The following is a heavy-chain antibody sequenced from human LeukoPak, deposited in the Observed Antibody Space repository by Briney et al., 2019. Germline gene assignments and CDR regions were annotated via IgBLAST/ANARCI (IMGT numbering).Heavy chain of an antibody. CDR1: GFTFSNYW. D-gene: IGHD1-14*01. CDR2: IKEDGSEK. CDR3: ARVGNLYYYYYMDV. J-gene: IGHJ6*03. Sequence: GGSLRLSCAASGFTFSNYWMSWVRQAPGKGLEWVANIKEDGSEKYYVDSLKGRFTISRDNAKNSLYLQMNSLRAEDTAVYYCARVGNLYYYYYMDVWGKGTTVTVSS. V-gene: IGHV3-7*01.